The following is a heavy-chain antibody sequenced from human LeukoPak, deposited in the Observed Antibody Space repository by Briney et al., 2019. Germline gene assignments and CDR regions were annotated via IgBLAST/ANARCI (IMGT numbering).Heavy chain of an antibody. CDR1: GVSVSSGSYH. V-gene: IGHV4-61*01. D-gene: IGHD3-3*01. J-gene: IGHJ4*02. Sequence: SETLSLTCTVSGVSVSSGSYHWSWIRQPPGKGLEWIGYSYYSGSTNYNPSLKSRVTISVDTSKNQFSLKLSSVTDADTAVYYCARSYDFWSGSPGGYFDYWGQGTLVTVSS. CDR3: ARSYDFWSGSPGGYFDY. CDR2: SYYSGST.